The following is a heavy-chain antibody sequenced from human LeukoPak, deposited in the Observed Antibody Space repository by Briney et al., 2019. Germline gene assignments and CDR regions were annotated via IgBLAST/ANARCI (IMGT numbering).Heavy chain of an antibody. V-gene: IGHV3-53*01. Sequence: PGGSLRLSCAASGFTVSSNYMSWVRQAPGKGLEWVSTVSETGDGTYYADSVKGRFIISRDNSQNTFYLQMDSLRADDTAMYYCAKGKVNHLGGLDYWGQGTLVTVSS. CDR1: GFTVSSNY. D-gene: IGHD1-14*01. CDR2: SETGDGT. J-gene: IGHJ4*02. CDR3: AKGKVNHLGGLDY.